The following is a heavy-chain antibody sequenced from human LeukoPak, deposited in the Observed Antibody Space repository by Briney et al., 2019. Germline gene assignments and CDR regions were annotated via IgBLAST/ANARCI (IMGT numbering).Heavy chain of an antibody. CDR2: IRGSGGST. CDR3: AKVKSSIAARPNWFDP. D-gene: IGHD6-6*01. CDR1: GFTFSSYA. V-gene: IGHV3-23*01. J-gene: IGHJ5*02. Sequence: GGSLRLSCAASGFTFSSYAMSWVRQAPGKGLEWVSAIRGSGGSTYYADSVKGRFTISRDNSKNTLYLQMNSLRAEDTAVYYCAKVKSSIAARPNWFDPWGQGTLVTVSS.